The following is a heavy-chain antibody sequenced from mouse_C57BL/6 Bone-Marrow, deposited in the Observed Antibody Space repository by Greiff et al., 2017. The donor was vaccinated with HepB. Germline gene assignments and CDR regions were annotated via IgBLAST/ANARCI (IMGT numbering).Heavy chain of an antibody. CDR3: ARFTGNYAMDY. CDR2: ISSGGSYT. D-gene: IGHD1-1*01. Sequence: EVQLVESGGALVKLGGSWKLPFAAPGSTFSTYGMSWVGQTPDKSLEWVATISSGGSYTYYPDSVKGRFTISRDNAKNTLYLQMSSLKSEDTAMYYCARFTGNYAMDYWGQGTSVTVSS. CDR1: GSTFSTYG. V-gene: IGHV5-6*01. J-gene: IGHJ4*01.